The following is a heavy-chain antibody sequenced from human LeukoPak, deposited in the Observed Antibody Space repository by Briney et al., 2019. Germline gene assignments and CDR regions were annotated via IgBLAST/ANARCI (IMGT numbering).Heavy chain of an antibody. CDR2: ISSDSFYT. V-gene: IGHV3-11*03. D-gene: IGHD3-9*01. Sequence: PGGSLRLSCAASGFTFSDYYMSWIRQVPGKGLECISYISSDSFYTNYADSVKGRFTISRDNAKNSLYLQMNSLSAEDAAVYYCARTYYDILDAMDVWGQGTTVTVSS. CDR3: ARTYYDILDAMDV. J-gene: IGHJ6*02. CDR1: GFTFSDYY.